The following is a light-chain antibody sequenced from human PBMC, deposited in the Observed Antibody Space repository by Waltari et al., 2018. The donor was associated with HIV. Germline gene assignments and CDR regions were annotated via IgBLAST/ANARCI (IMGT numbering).Light chain of an antibody. Sequence: DIVMTQTPLSLSVTPGQPASISCKSSQSLLHSDGKTYLYWYLQQPGQPQQLLIYEVYNRFSGVPDRFSGSGSGTDFTLKISLVEAEDVGVYYCMQRIQLPRTFGGGTKVEIK. CDR1: QSLLHSDGKTY. CDR3: MQRIQLPRT. CDR2: EVY. V-gene: IGKV2D-29*01. J-gene: IGKJ4*01.